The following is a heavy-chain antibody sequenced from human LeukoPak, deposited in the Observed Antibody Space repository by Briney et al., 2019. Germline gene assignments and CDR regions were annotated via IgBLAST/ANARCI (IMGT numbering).Heavy chain of an antibody. Sequence: SETLSLTCTVSGGSISSGSYYWSWIRQPAGKGLEWIGRIYTSGSTNYNPSLKSRVTISVDTSKNQFSLKLSSVTAADTAVYYCARTGYSSSWYNRFDPWGQGTLVTVSS. V-gene: IGHV4-61*02. CDR1: GGSISSGSYY. J-gene: IGHJ5*02. D-gene: IGHD6-13*01. CDR3: ARTGYSSSWYNRFDP. CDR2: IYTSGST.